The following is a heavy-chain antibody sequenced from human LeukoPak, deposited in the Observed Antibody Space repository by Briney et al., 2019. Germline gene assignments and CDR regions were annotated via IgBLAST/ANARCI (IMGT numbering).Heavy chain of an antibody. V-gene: IGHV3-23*01. Sequence: PGGSLRLSCAASGFTCSSYAMSWVRQAPGRGLEWVSDISGSGGSTYYADSVKGRFTISRDNSKNTLYLQMNSLRAEDTAVYYCANQFSQYSSSWYESYYFDYWGQGTLVTVSS. CDR2: ISGSGGST. CDR1: GFTCSSYA. D-gene: IGHD6-13*01. J-gene: IGHJ4*02. CDR3: ANQFSQYSSSWYESYYFDY.